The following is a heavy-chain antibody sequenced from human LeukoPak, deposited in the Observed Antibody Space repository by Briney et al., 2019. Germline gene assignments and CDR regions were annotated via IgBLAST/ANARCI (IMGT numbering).Heavy chain of an antibody. Sequence: SETLSLTCDVYGGSFSDYYWSWLRQPPGKGLEWIGEINHSGGTNYNPSLKSRVTISVDTSKNQFSLKLSSVTAADTAVYYCASGGDCYGDWGQGTLVTVSS. CDR1: GGSFSDYY. CDR3: ASGGDCYGD. V-gene: IGHV4-34*01. D-gene: IGHD2-21*02. CDR2: INHSGGT. J-gene: IGHJ4*02.